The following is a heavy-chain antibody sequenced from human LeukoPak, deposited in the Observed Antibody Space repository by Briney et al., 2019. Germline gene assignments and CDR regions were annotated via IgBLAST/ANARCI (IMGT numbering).Heavy chain of an antibody. V-gene: IGHV4-61*02. J-gene: IGHJ6*03. Sequence: SETLSLTCTVSGGSISSGSYYWSWIRQPAGKGLEWIGRIYTSGSTNYNPSLKSRVTISVDTSKNQFSLKLSSVTAADTAVYYCARDGPITMVRGVIPEDYYHMDVWGKGTTVTVSS. CDR1: GGSISSGSYY. CDR3: ARDGPITMVRGVIPEDYYHMDV. CDR2: IYTSGST. D-gene: IGHD3-10*01.